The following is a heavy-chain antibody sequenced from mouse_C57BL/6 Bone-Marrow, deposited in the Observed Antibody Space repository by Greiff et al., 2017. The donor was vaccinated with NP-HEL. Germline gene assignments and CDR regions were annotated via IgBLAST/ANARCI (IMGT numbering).Heavy chain of an antibody. CDR2: ISSGSSTI. CDR1: GFTFSDYG. Sequence: EVKLVESGGGLVKPGGSLKLSCAASGFTFSDYGMHWVRQAPEKGLEWVAYISSGSSTIYYADTVKGRFTISRDNATNTLFLQMTSLRSEDTAMYYCARPGLYAMGYRGQGASVTVSS. D-gene: IGHD3-1*01. V-gene: IGHV5-17*01. J-gene: IGHJ4*01. CDR3: ARPGLYAMGY.